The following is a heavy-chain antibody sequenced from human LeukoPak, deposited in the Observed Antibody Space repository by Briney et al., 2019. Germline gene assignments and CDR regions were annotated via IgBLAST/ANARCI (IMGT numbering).Heavy chain of an antibody. Sequence: SGGSLRLSCVASGFTFSSYAMHWVRQAPGKGLEWLGFIRSKAYGGTTENAASVKGRFTISRDDSKSIAYLQMNSLKTEDTAVYYCTRTRERYGTLDFDYWGQGTLVTVSS. CDR1: GFTFSSYA. D-gene: IGHD5-18*01. V-gene: IGHV3-49*04. CDR3: TRTRERYGTLDFDY. CDR2: IRSKAYGGTT. J-gene: IGHJ4*02.